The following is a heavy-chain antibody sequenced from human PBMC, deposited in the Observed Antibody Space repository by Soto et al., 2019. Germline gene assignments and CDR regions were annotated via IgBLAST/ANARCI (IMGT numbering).Heavy chain of an antibody. CDR3: AKDSPDIVVVPAAISSPYSDAFDI. Sequence: GGSLRLSCAASGFTFSSYGMHWVRQAPGKGLEWVAVISYDGSNKYYADSVKGRFTISRDNSKNTLYLQMNSLRAEDTAVYYCAKDSPDIVVVPAAISSPYSDAFDIWGQGTMVTVSS. CDR2: ISYDGSNK. CDR1: GFTFSSYG. J-gene: IGHJ3*02. D-gene: IGHD2-2*02. V-gene: IGHV3-30*18.